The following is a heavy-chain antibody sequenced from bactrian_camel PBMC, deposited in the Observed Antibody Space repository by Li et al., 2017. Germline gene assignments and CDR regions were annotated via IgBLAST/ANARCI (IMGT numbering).Heavy chain of an antibody. V-gene: IGHV3S53*01. CDR2: IDSFLDA. Sequence: VQLVESGGGSVQAGGSLSLSCAASPYRNCMAWFRQTPEKEREGVAAIDSFLDADYVDFAKGRFTISQDNDKINLYLQMNSLKTEDTAIYYCATLGQAPEGQGTQVTVS. CDR1: PYRNC. J-gene: IGHJ4*01. D-gene: IGHD7*01.